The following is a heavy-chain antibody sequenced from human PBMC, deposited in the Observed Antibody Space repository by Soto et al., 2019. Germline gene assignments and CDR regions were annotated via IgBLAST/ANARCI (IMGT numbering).Heavy chain of an antibody. CDR3: ARPLVAGRGYGMDV. D-gene: IGHD6-19*01. Sequence: EVQLVQSGAEVKEPGESLRISCKASGYSFTSYWITWVRQMPGEGLEWMGRIDPSDSYTNYRPSFQGHVTISVDKSISTAYLQWSSLKASDTAIYFCARPLVAGRGYGMDVWGQGTTVTVSS. V-gene: IGHV5-10-1*01. CDR1: GYSFTSYW. J-gene: IGHJ6*02. CDR2: IDPSDSYT.